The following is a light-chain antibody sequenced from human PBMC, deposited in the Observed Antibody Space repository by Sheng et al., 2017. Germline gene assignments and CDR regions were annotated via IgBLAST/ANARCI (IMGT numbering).Light chain of an antibody. Sequence: DIQMTQSPSTLSASVGDRVTITCRASQSISSWLAWYQQKPGKAPKLLIYAASTLQSGVPSRFSGSGSGTFFTLTISSLQPEDFATYFCQHTNSFPPTFGQGTRLEIK. V-gene: IGKV1-12*01. J-gene: IGKJ5*01. CDR3: QHTNSFPPT. CDR1: QSISSW. CDR2: AAS.